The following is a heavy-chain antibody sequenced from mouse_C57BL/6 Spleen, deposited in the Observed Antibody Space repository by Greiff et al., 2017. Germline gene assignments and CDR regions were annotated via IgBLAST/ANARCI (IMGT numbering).Heavy chain of an antibody. J-gene: IGHJ2*01. Sequence: LEESGPELVKPGASVKISCKASGYAFSSSWMNWVKQRPGKGLEWIGRIYPGDGDTNYNGKFKGKATLTADKSSSTAYMQLSSLTSEDSAVYFCARSTMVTYFDYWVKGTTRTVSS. D-gene: IGHD2-2*01. CDR1: GYAFSSSW. CDR2: IYPGDGDT. CDR3: ARSTMVTYFDY. V-gene: IGHV1-82*01.